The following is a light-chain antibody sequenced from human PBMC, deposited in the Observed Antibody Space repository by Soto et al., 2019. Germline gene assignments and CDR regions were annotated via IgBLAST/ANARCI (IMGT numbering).Light chain of an antibody. CDR1: QSISSW. CDR2: DAS. Sequence: DIQMTQSPSTLSASVGDRVTITCRASQSISSWLAWYQQKPGKAPKLLIYDASSLESGVPSRFSGSGSGTEFTLTISSLQPDDFATYYCQQYNSYSLTWTFGQGTKMEIK. V-gene: IGKV1-5*01. CDR3: QQYNSYSLTWT. J-gene: IGKJ1*01.